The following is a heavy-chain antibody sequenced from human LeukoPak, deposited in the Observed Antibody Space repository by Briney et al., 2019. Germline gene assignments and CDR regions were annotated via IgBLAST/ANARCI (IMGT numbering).Heavy chain of an antibody. D-gene: IGHD5-12*01. CDR2: IDSSSSTI. CDR3: AKDAGRGYSGYDWAYYFDY. V-gene: IGHV3-48*04. Sequence: QPGGSLRLSCEASGFIFSDYNMNWVRQAPGKGLEWLSYIDSSSSTIYYADSVKGRFAISRDNAKNSLYLQMNSLRAEDTAVYYCAKDAGRGYSGYDWAYYFDYWGQGTLVTVSS. J-gene: IGHJ4*02. CDR1: GFIFSDYN.